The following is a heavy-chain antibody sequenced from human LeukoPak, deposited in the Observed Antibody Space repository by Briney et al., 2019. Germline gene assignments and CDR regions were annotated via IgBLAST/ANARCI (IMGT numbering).Heavy chain of an antibody. V-gene: IGHV3-11*03. CDR2: ISSSSSYT. J-gene: IGHJ4*02. Sequence: GGSLRLSCVVSGIPFSDYYMNWIRQAPGKGLEWISYISSSSSYTDYADSVKGRFTISRDSANNVLYLQMNSLKVEDTAVYYCAAGTAVDYWGLGTLVAVSS. CDR1: GIPFSDYY. CDR3: AAGTAVDY. D-gene: IGHD6-19*01.